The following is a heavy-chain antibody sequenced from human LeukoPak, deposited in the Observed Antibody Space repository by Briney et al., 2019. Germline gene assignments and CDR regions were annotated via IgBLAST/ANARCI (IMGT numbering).Heavy chain of an antibody. J-gene: IGHJ5*02. CDR3: ARSPTALLVLRFDP. Sequence: ASVTVSCTASGYTFTSYYMHWVRRAPGQGLEWVGIINPSGGSTSYTQKFQGRVTMTRDTSTSTVYMELSSLRSEDTAVYYCARSPTALLVLRFDPWGQGTLVTVSS. V-gene: IGHV1-46*01. CDR1: GYTFTSYY. CDR2: INPSGGST.